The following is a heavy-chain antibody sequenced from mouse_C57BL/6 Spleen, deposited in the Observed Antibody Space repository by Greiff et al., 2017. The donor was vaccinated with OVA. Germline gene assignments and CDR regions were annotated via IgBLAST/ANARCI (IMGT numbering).Heavy chain of an antibody. CDR2: ISSGSSTI. Sequence: EVQGVESGRGLVKPGGWGKLSCAASGVKVSDYGMKWVRQAPEKGLEWVAYISSGSSTIYYADTVQGRFTISRDNAKNTLFLQMTSLRSEDTAMYYCARGDYFDYWGQGTTLTVSS. J-gene: IGHJ2*01. V-gene: IGHV5-17*01. CDR3: ARGDYFDY. CDR1: GVKVSDYG.